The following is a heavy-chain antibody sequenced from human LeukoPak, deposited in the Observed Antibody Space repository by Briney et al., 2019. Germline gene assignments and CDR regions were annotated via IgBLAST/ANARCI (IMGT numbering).Heavy chain of an antibody. Sequence: PSETLSLTCTVSGGPISSGGYYWSWIRQHPGKGLEWIGYIYYSGSTYYNPSLKSRVTISVDTSKNQFSLKLSSVTAADTAVYYCAREQRSSTSCYDYWGQGTLVTVSS. D-gene: IGHD2-2*01. V-gene: IGHV4-31*03. CDR3: AREQRSSTSCYDY. CDR2: IYYSGST. J-gene: IGHJ4*02. CDR1: GGPISSGGYY.